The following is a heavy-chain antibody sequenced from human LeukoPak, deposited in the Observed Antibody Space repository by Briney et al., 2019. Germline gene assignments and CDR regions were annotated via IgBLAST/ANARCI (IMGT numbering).Heavy chain of an antibody. Sequence: ASVKVSCKASGYTFTSYGISWVRQAPGQGLEWMGWISAYNGNTNYAQKLQGRVTMTTDTSTSTAYMELRSLRSDDTAVYYCARLGGSSSPYYYYYMGVWGKGTTVTVSS. CDR2: ISAYNGNT. D-gene: IGHD6-6*01. V-gene: IGHV1-18*01. CDR1: GYTFTSYG. J-gene: IGHJ6*03. CDR3: ARLGGSSSPYYYYYMGV.